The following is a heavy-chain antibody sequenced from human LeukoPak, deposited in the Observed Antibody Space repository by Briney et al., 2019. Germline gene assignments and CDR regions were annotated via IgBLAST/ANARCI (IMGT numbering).Heavy chain of an antibody. V-gene: IGHV3-23*01. CDR3: ARDHSEVPDALVDH. CDR1: GFTFSRHA. CDR2: ISVSGGST. D-gene: IGHD2-2*01. J-gene: IGHJ4*02. Sequence: GGSLRLSCAASGFTFSRHAMNWVRQAPGKGLEWVSAISVSGGSTYYADSVKGRFTISRDNAKDTLYLQMNSLRVEDAAVYYCARDHSEVPDALVDHWGQGTLVTVSS.